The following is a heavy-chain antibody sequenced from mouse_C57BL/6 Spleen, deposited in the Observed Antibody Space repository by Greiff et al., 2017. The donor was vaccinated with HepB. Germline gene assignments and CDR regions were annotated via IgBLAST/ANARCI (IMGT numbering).Heavy chain of an antibody. J-gene: IGHJ3*01. CDR3: ARRVEGAWFAY. V-gene: IGHV1-61*01. CDR1: GYTFTSYW. CDR2: IYPSDSET. Sequence: QVRVKQPGAELVRPGSSVKLSCKASGYTFTSYWMDWVKQRPGQGLEWIGNIYPSDSETHYNQKFKDKATLTVDKSSSTAYMQLSSLTSEDSAVYYCARRVEGAWFAYWGQGTLVTVSA.